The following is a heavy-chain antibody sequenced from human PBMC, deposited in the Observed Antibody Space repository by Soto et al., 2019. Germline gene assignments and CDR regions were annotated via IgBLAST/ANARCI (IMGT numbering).Heavy chain of an antibody. CDR2: IWYDGSSK. Sequence: QVQLVESGGGVVQPGRSLRLSCAASGFTFSSYGMHWVRQAPGKGLEWVAVIWYDGSSKYYADSVKGRFTISRDNSKNTLYLQMNSLRAADTTVYHCARYSCRYSSGWLSYFDYLGQGTLVTVSS. V-gene: IGHV3-33*01. CDR3: ARYSCRYSSGWLSYFDY. D-gene: IGHD6-19*01. CDR1: GFTFSSYG. J-gene: IGHJ4*02.